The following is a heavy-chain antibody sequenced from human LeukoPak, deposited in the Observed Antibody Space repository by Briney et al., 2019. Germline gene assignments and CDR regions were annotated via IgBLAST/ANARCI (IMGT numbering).Heavy chain of an antibody. CDR1: GGSFSGYY. Sequence: PSETLSLTCAVYGGSFSGYYWSWIRQPPGKGLEWIGEINHSGSTNYNPSLKSRVTISVDTSKNQFSLKLSSVTAADTAVYYCARHGRDIVVVPAATRRNWFDPWGQGTLVTVSS. J-gene: IGHJ5*02. D-gene: IGHD2-2*01. CDR3: ARHGRDIVVVPAATRRNWFDP. V-gene: IGHV4-34*01. CDR2: INHSGST.